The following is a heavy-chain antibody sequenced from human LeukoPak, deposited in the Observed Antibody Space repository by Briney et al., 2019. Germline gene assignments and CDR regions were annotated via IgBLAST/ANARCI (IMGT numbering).Heavy chain of an antibody. Sequence: GGSLRLSCAASGFTFSSYDMHWVRQATGKGLEWVSAIGTAGDTYYPGSVKGRFTISRENAKNSLYLQMNSLRAGDTAVYYCARGSMTTDYFDYWGQGTLVTVSS. CDR3: ARGSMTTDYFDY. D-gene: IGHD4-17*01. CDR1: GFTFSSYD. V-gene: IGHV3-13*01. CDR2: IGTAGDT. J-gene: IGHJ4*02.